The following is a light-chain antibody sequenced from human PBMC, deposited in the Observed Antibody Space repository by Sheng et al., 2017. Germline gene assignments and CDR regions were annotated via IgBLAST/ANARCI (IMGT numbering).Light chain of an antibody. CDR3: CAYTSRSTLV. V-gene: IGLV2-23*02. Sequence: QSALTQPASVSGSPGQSITVSCSGSTSDVGSYNFVSWYQQHPGKAPNLLIYEVDKRPSGISNRFSGSKSGNTASLTISGLQAEDEADYYCCAYTSRSTLVFGGGTKADRP. CDR1: TSDVGSYNF. J-gene: IGLJ2*01. CDR2: EVD.